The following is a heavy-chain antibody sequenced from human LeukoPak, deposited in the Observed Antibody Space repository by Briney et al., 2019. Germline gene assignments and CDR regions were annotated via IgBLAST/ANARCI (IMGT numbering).Heavy chain of an antibody. CDR1: GGSISSNY. J-gene: IGHJ4*02. V-gene: IGHV4-59*01. CDR2: IYYSGST. Sequence: PSETLSLTCTVSGGSISSNYWSWIRQPPGKGLEWIGYIYYSGSTNYNPSLKSRVTISVDTSKNQFSLKLSSVTAADTAVYYCAGYGDRGVVDYWGQGTLVTVSS. D-gene: IGHD5-12*01. CDR3: AGYGDRGVVDY.